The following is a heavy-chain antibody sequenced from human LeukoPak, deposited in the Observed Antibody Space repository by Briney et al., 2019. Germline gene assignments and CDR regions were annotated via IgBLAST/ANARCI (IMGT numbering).Heavy chain of an antibody. CDR1: GYSFTRYW. Sequence: GESLKISCKGSGYSFTRYWIGWVRQMPGKGLEWMGIMNPGDSDTRYSPSFQGQVTISADKSITTAYLQWSSLKASDTAMYYCASFAAYSSSWYGKKKNYYYYGMDVWGQGTTVTVSS. J-gene: IGHJ6*02. CDR2: MNPGDSDT. V-gene: IGHV5-51*01. D-gene: IGHD6-13*01. CDR3: ASFAAYSSSWYGKKKNYYYYGMDV.